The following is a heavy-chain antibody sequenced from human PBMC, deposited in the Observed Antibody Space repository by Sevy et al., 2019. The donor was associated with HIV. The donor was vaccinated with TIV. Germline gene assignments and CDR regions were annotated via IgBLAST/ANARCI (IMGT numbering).Heavy chain of an antibody. D-gene: IGHD1-7*01. Sequence: GGSLRLSCAVSGFTFSSYGMSWVRQAPGKGLEWVSGLSGNGGSTNYADSVKGRFALSRDNSKNTLYLQMNNLRAEDTAIYFCAKDRIWELGDAFDIWGQGTMVTVSS. J-gene: IGHJ3*02. CDR3: AKDRIWELGDAFDI. CDR2: LSGNGGST. CDR1: GFTFSSYG. V-gene: IGHV3-23*01.